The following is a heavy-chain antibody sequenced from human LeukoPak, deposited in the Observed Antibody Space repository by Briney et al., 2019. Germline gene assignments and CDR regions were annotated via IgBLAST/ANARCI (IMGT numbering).Heavy chain of an antibody. CDR1: GYTFTSYY. J-gene: IGHJ3*02. Sequence: ASVKVSCKASGYTFTSYYMHWVRQAPGQGLEWMGLINPSGGSTSYAQKFQGRVTMTTDTSTSTAYMELRSLRSDDTAVYYCELWFDAFDIWGQGTMVTVSS. D-gene: IGHD3-10*01. CDR3: ELWFDAFDI. CDR2: INPSGGST. V-gene: IGHV1-46*01.